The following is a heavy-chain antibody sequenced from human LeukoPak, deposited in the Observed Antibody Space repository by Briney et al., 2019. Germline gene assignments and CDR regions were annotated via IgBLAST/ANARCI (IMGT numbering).Heavy chain of an antibody. Sequence: PSETLSLTCTVSGGSISSYYWSWIRQPPGKGLEWIGYIYYSGSTNYNPSLKSRVTISADTSKNQFSLKLSSVTAADTAVYYCARAGIVVALDYWGQGTLVTVSS. J-gene: IGHJ4*02. CDR2: IYYSGST. V-gene: IGHV4-59*01. D-gene: IGHD3-22*01. CDR1: GGSISSYY. CDR3: ARAGIVVALDY.